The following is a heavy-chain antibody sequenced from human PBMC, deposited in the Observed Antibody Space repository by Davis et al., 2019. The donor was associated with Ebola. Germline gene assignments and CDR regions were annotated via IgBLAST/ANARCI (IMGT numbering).Heavy chain of an antibody. CDR1: GYSISSGYY. Sequence: SETLSLTCTVSGYSISSGYYWGWIRQPPGKGLEWIGSIYHSGSTYYNPSLKSRVTISVDTSKNQFSLKLTSVTAADTAVYYCARAASFSGRSDYWGQGTRVTVYS. D-gene: IGHD3-10*01. V-gene: IGHV4-38-2*02. CDR2: IYHSGST. CDR3: ARAASFSGRSDY. J-gene: IGHJ4*02.